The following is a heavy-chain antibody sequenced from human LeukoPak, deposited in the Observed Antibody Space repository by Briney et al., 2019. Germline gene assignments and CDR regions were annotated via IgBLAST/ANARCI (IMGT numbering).Heavy chain of an antibody. V-gene: IGHV3-23*01. CDR3: ARGGYYGSGTYYSPTSPH. CDR2: ISGSGDST. J-gene: IGHJ4*02. Sequence: GGSLRLSCATSGFTFSSYGMTWVRQAPGKGLEWVSSISGSGDSTYYADSVKGRFTFSRDNSKDTLYLQMNSLRAEDTAVYYCARGGYYGSGTYYSPTSPHWGQGTLVTVSS. D-gene: IGHD3-10*01. CDR1: GFTFSSYG.